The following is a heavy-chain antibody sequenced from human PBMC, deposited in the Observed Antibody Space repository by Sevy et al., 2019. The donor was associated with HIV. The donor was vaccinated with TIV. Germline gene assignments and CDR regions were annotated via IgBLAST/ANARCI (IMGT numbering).Heavy chain of an antibody. D-gene: IGHD3-3*01. CDR3: AKNPRIYYDFWSGYLPSFYFDY. CDR1: GFAPSTYG. V-gene: IGHV3-23*01. CDR2: VSGSGDSA. J-gene: IGHJ4*02. Sequence: GGSLRLSCAASGFAPSTYGMHWVRQAPGKGLEWVLTVSGSGDSAYYADSVRGRFSISRDNYKNSLYLQMNSLRAEDTAVYYCAKNPRIYYDFWSGYLPSFYFDYWGQGILVTVSS.